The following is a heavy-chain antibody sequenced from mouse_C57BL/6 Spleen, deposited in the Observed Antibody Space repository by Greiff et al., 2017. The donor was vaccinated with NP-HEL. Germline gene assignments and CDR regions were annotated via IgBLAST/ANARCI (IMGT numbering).Heavy chain of an antibody. CDR3: ARNLWLLQDYYAMDY. D-gene: IGHD2-3*01. CDR1: GFSFTSYG. J-gene: IGHJ4*01. CDR2: IWSGGST. Sequence: QVQLQQSGPGLVQPSQCLSISCTASGFSFTSYGVPWVRQSPGKGLEWLGVIWSGGSTDYTAAFVSSMSIITDNSKSKVVFKMNSLQADDTAIYYCARNLWLLQDYYAMDYWGQGTTVTVSS. V-gene: IGHV2-2*01.